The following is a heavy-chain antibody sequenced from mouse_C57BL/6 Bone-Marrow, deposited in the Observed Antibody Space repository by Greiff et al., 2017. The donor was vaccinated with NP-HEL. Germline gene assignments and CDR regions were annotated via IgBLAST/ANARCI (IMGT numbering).Heavy chain of an antibody. CDR1: GFNIKDDY. V-gene: IGHV14-4*01. Sequence: EVQLQESGAKLVRPGASVKLSCTASGFNIKDDYMHWVKQRPEQGLEWIGWIDPENGDTEYASKFQGKATITADTSSNTAYLQLSSLTSEDTAVYYCTSYYYGSPFDYWGQGTTLTVSS. CDR2: IDPENGDT. J-gene: IGHJ2*01. CDR3: TSYYYGSPFDY. D-gene: IGHD1-1*01.